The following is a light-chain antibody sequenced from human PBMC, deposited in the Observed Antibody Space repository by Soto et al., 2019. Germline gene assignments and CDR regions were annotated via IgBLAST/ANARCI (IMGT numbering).Light chain of an antibody. Sequence: QSALTQPASVSGSPGQSITISCTGTSSDVGGYNYVSWYQQHPGKAPKVMIYEVSNRPSGVSNRFSGSKSGNTASLTISGLQAEDEADYYCSSYTISSTVVFGGGTKLTVL. CDR2: EVS. CDR3: SSYTISSTVV. J-gene: IGLJ2*01. CDR1: SSDVGGYNY. V-gene: IGLV2-14*01.